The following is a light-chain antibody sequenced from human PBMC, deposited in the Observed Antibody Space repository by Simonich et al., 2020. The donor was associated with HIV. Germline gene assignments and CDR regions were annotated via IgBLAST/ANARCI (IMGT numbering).Light chain of an antibody. CDR2: AAS. J-gene: IGKJ2*01. V-gene: IGKV1-33*01. CDR1: QDISNY. CDR3: QQYDNSGT. Sequence: DIQMTQSPSAMSASVGDSVTITCRATQDISNYLNWYQQKPGKAPKLLIYAASNLEAGVPSRFSGSGSGTDFTFTISSLQPEDIATYYCQQYDNSGTFGQGTKLEIK.